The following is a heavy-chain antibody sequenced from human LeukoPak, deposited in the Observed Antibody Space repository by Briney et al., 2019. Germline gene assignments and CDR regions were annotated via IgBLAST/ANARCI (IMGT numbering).Heavy chain of an antibody. J-gene: IGHJ4*02. D-gene: IGHD4-17*01. CDR1: GITVSSNY. Sequence: GGSLRLSCTASGITVSSNYISWVRQAPGKGLEWVAIIYSGGTTSYAGSVRGRFTIARDSSQNTVSLQMNSLRVEDTAVYFCARESWKEDSGDYGGLDYWGQGTLVTVSS. CDR3: ARESWKEDSGDYGGLDY. CDR2: IYSGGTT. V-gene: IGHV3-53*01.